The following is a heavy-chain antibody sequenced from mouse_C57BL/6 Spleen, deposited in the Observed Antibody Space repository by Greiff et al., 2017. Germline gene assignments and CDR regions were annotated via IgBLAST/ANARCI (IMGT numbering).Heavy chain of an antibody. CDR2: ISDGGSYT. CDR1: GFTFSSYA. J-gene: IGHJ1*03. D-gene: IGHD2-5*01. Sequence: EVKVVESGGGLVKPGGSLKLSCAASGFTFSSYAMSWVRQTPEKRLEWVATISDGGSYTYYPDNVKGRFTISRDNAKNNLYLQMSHLKSEDTAMYYCARGRGSNPFYWYFDVWGTGTTVTVSS. V-gene: IGHV5-4*03. CDR3: ARGRGSNPFYWYFDV.